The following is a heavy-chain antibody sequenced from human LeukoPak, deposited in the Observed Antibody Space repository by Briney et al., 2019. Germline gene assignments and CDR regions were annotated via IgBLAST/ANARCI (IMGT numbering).Heavy chain of an antibody. V-gene: IGHV4-39*07. CDR1: GGSISSSYSY. Sequence: SSETLSLTCTVSGGSISSSYSYWGWIRQPPGKGLEWIGNIYYSGSTYYNPSLKSRVTISVDTSKNQFSLKLSSVTAADTAVYYCARLGYYYGSGSTPYPWFDPWGQGTLVTVSS. D-gene: IGHD3-10*01. CDR2: IYYSGST. J-gene: IGHJ5*02. CDR3: ARLGYYYGSGSTPYPWFDP.